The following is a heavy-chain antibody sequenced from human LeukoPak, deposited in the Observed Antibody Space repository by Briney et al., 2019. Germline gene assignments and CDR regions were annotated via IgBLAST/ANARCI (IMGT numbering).Heavy chain of an antibody. Sequence: VGSLRLSCAASGFTFGSYWMHWVRQAPGGGLVWGSRVNNDGRSTSYGDFARGRFTISKDNAKNTLYLQMNSLRAEDTAIYYCVRDVWGDRDSYFDYWGQGTLVTVSS. CDR2: VNNDGRST. CDR1: GFTFGSYW. V-gene: IGHV3-74*01. D-gene: IGHD2-21*01. J-gene: IGHJ4*02. CDR3: VRDVWGDRDSYFDY.